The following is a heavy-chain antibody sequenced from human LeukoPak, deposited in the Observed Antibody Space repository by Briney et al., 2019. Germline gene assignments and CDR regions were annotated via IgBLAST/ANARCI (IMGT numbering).Heavy chain of an antibody. CDR3: ARERSYYDFWSGYLYYFDY. V-gene: IGHV3-30*02. CDR2: IRYDGSNK. J-gene: IGHJ4*02. Sequence: GGSLRLSCAASGFTFSSYGMHWVRQAPGKGLEWVAVIRYDGSNKYYADSVKGRFTISRDNSKNTLYLQMNSLRAEDTAVYYCARERSYYDFWSGYLYYFDYWGQGTLVTVSS. CDR1: GFTFSSYG. D-gene: IGHD3-3*01.